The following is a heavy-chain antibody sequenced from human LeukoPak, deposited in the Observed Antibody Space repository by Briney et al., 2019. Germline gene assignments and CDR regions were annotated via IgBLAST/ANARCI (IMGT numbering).Heavy chain of an antibody. D-gene: IGHD3-10*01. CDR2: IHSSGYT. CDR1: GASVSSGNYY. Sequence: SETLSLTCTVSGASVSSGNYYWSWIRQPPGKGLEWIGYIHSSGYTNYNPSLKSRVTMSIDTSKNQFSLKLSSVTAADTAVYYCARHLDYYGSGTYEYWGQGTLVTVSS. V-gene: IGHV4-61*01. J-gene: IGHJ4*02. CDR3: ARHLDYYGSGTYEY.